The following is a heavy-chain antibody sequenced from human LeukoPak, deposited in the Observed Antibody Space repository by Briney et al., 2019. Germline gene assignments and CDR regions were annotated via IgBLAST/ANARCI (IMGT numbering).Heavy chain of an antibody. Sequence: ASVTVSCAASGYTFTSYGISWVRQAPGQGREWMGLISAYNGNTNYAQKLQGRVTMTTDTSTSTAYMELRSLRSDDTAEYYCARGGRRMTTVYNAFWGQGTLVTVSS. D-gene: IGHD4-11*01. CDR3: ARGGRRMTTVYNAF. J-gene: IGHJ4*02. V-gene: IGHV1-18*01. CDR1: GYTFTSYG. CDR2: ISAYNGNT.